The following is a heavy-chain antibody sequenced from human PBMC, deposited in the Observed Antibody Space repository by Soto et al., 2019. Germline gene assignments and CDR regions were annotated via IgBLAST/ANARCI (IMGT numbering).Heavy chain of an antibody. J-gene: IGHJ4*02. Sequence: VASGGGVVQPGRSLRLSCAASGFMFSNHGMHWVRQAPGKGLEWVAVIWSDGNNRYYADSVKGRFTISRDNSKNTVYLQMNSLRAEDTAVYYCVRGDNWNDEASDYWGQGTLVTVSS. CDR2: IWSDGNNR. CDR1: GFMFSNHG. CDR3: VRGDNWNDEASDY. D-gene: IGHD1-1*01. V-gene: IGHV3-33*01.